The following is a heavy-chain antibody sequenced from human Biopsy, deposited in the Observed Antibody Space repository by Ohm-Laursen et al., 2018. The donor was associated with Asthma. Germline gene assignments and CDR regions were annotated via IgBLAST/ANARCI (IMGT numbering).Heavy chain of an antibody. V-gene: IGHV1-69*13. CDR3: ARGYSGSDRIVYYYSGLEV. CDR1: GDSFSNYA. D-gene: IGHD5-12*01. CDR2: LIPVLGTP. J-gene: IGHJ6*02. Sequence: VASVKVSCKASGDSFSNYAISWVQQAPGQGLEWMGGLIPVLGTPDHAQMFEGRVTITADESTSTAYMELSSLSSEDTAVYYCARGYSGSDRIVYYYSGLEVWGQGTTVTVSS.